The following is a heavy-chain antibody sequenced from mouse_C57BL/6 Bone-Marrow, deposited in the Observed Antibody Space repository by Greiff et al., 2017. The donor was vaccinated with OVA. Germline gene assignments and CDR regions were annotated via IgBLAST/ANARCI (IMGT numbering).Heavy chain of an antibody. D-gene: IGHD2-4*01. J-gene: IGHJ2*01. CDR1: GYTFTDYY. V-gene: IGHV1-26*01. CDR3: ARCDYD. Sequence: EVQLQQSGPELVKPGASVKISCKASGYTFTDYYMNWVKQSHGKSLEWIGDINPNNGGTSYNQKFKGKATLTVDKSSSTAYMELRSLTSEDSAVYYCARCDYDWGQGTTLTVSS. CDR2: INPNNGGT.